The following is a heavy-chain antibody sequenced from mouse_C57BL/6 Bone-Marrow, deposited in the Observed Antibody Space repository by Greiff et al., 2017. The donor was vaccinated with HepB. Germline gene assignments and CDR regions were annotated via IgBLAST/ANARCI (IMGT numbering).Heavy chain of an antibody. CDR3: ARGRYYYGSSYGYFDV. D-gene: IGHD1-1*01. J-gene: IGHJ1*03. V-gene: IGHV1-81*01. CDR2: IYPRSGNT. Sequence: VQLQQSGAELARPGASVKLSCKASGYTFTSYGISWVKQRTGQGLEWIGEIYPRSGNTYYNEKFKGKATLTADKSSSTADMELRSLTSEDSAVYFCARGRYYYGSSYGYFDVWGTGTTVTVSS. CDR1: GYTFTSYG.